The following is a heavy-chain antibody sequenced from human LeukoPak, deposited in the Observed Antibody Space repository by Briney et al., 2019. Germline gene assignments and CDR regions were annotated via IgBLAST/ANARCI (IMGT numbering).Heavy chain of an antibody. CDR3: ARGGPLARTTDY. J-gene: IGHJ4*02. D-gene: IGHD1-1*01. Sequence: PGGSLRLSCAASGFTFSTYNMNWVRQAPGKGLVWVSHINTDGSSTTYADSVKGRFTISRDNAKKTLYLQMNSLRAEDTAVYYCARGGPLARTTDYWGQGTLVTVSS. CDR2: INTDGSST. CDR1: GFTFSTYN. V-gene: IGHV3-74*01.